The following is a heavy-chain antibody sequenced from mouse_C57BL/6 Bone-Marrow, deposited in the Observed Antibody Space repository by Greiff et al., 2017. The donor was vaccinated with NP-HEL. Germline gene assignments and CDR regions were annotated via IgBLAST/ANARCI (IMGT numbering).Heavy chain of an antibody. CDR1: GFNIKDDY. V-gene: IGHV14-4*01. D-gene: IGHD2-1*01. CDR3: TLYGNYLYFDV. J-gene: IGHJ1*03. Sequence: VQLQQSGAELVRPGASVKLSCTASGFNIKDDYMHWVKQSPEQGLEWIGWIDPENGDTEYASKFQGKATITADTSSNTAYLQLSSLTSEDTAVYYCTLYGNYLYFDVWGTGTTVTVSS. CDR2: IDPENGDT.